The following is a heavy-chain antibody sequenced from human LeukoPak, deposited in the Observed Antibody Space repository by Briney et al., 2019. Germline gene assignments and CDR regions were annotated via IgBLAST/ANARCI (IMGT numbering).Heavy chain of an antibody. Sequence: PSQTLSLTFTVSGGSISSGDYYWSWIRQPPGQGLEWIGYIYYSGSTYYNPSLRSRVTISVDTSKNQFSLKLSSVTAADTAVYYCARDLGSRGSGLYWFDPWGQGTLVTVSS. CDR2: IYYSGST. D-gene: IGHD3-3*01. J-gene: IGHJ5*02. CDR1: GGSISSGDYY. CDR3: ARDLGSRGSGLYWFDP. V-gene: IGHV4-30-4*08.